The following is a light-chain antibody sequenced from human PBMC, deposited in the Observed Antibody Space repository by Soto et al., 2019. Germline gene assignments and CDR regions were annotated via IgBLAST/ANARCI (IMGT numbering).Light chain of an antibody. CDR3: QQYYSYPTIT. V-gene: IGKV1-8*01. Sequence: AIRMTQSPSSLSASTGDIVTITFRASQGISSYLAWYQQKPGKAPKLLIYAASTLQSGVPSRFSGSGSGTDFTLTISCLQSEDFATYYCQQYYSYPTITFGQGTRLEIK. CDR1: QGISSY. CDR2: AAS. J-gene: IGKJ5*01.